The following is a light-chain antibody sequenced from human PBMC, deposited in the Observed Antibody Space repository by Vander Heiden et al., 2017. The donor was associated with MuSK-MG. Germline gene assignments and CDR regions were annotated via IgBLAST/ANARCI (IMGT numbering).Light chain of an antibody. J-gene: IGKJ4*01. Sequence: DIQLTQSPSFLSASVGDGVTITCRASQGISSYLASYQQKPWKAPKLLIYAASTLRSGVPSRFSGSGSGTEFTLTVSSLQPEDFATYYSQQLNTYSVPFGGGTKVEIK. V-gene: IGKV1-9*01. CDR2: AAS. CDR1: QGISSY. CDR3: QQLNTYSVP.